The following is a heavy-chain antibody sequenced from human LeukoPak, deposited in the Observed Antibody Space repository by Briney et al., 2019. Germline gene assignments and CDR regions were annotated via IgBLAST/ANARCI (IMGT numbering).Heavy chain of an antibody. Sequence: GGSLRLSCAASGFTFSSYSMNWVRQAPGKGLEWVSSISSSSSYIYYADSVKGRFTISRDNAKNSLYLQMNSLRAEDTAVYYCARGGCSGGSCYYYFDYWGQGTLVTVSS. D-gene: IGHD2-15*01. CDR3: ARGGCSGGSCYYYFDY. J-gene: IGHJ4*02. CDR2: ISSSSSYI. CDR1: GFTFSSYS. V-gene: IGHV3-21*01.